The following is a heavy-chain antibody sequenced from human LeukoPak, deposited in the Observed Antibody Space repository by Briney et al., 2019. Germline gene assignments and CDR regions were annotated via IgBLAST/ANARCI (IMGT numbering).Heavy chain of an antibody. D-gene: IGHD3-3*01. V-gene: IGHV3-23*01. CDR2: ISGSGGST. J-gene: IGHJ3*02. CDR3: ANGLGFLEWFFPDDAFDI. CDR1: GFIFSSYG. Sequence: PGGSLRVSCAASGFIFSSYGMSWVRQAPGKGLEWVSAISGSGGSTYYADSVKGRFTISRDNSKNTLYLQMNSLRAEDTAVYYCANGLGFLEWFFPDDAFDIWGQGTMVTVSS.